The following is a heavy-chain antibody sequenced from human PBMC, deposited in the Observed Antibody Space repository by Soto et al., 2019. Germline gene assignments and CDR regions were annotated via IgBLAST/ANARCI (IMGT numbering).Heavy chain of an antibody. CDR3: ARNPLECANLECDDSESFFDS. D-gene: IGHD2-21*02. CDR2: IDQEGSET. CDR1: GFTFGKHW. V-gene: IGHV3-7*03. J-gene: IGHJ4*02. Sequence: EVQLVESGGDLVQPGGSLRLSCAGSGFTFGKHWMNWVRQAPGKGLEWVANIDQEGSETYYVDSVKGRFTISRDNTKNSLYLQVNSLRVEDTALYYCARNPLECANLECDDSESFFDSWGQGTLVTVSS.